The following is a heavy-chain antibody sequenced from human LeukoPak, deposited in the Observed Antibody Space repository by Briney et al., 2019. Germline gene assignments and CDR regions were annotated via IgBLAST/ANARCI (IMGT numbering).Heavy chain of an antibody. D-gene: IGHD6-19*01. J-gene: IGHJ6*03. V-gene: IGHV1-2*02. CDR3: AKDQSSDWYGYYYYYMDV. CDR1: GYTFTGYY. CDR2: INPNSGDT. Sequence: ASVKVSCKASGYTFTGYYMHWVRQAPGQGLEWMGWINPNSGDTNYQGRVTMTRDTSSSTAYMDLSRPRSDDTAVYYCAKDQSSDWYGYYYYYMDVWGKGTTVTISS.